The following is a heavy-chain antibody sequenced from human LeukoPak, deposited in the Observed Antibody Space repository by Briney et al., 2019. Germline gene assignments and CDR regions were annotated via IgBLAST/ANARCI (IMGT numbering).Heavy chain of an antibody. CDR3: AKAPGLLVYGWFDP. V-gene: IGHV3-23*01. J-gene: IGHJ5*02. D-gene: IGHD2-8*02. CDR2: ISGSGGST. CDR1: GFTFSSYA. Sequence: GGSLRLSCAASGFTFSSYAMSWVRQAPGKGLEWVSAISGSGGSTYYANSVKGRFTISRDNSKNTLYLHMNSLRAEDTAVYYCAKAPGLLVYGWFDPWGQGTLVTVSS.